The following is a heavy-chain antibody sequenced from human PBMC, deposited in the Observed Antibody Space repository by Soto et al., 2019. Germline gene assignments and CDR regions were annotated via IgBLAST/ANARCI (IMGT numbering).Heavy chain of an antibody. CDR1: GFSFRGYW. V-gene: IGHV3-7*01. CDR2: LKQDASEE. Sequence: EVELVESGGGLVQPGGSLRLSCVASGFSFRGYWMSWVRRAPGKGLEWVANLKQDASEEDSVDSVKGRFTISRDNSKTSLYLQINSPRDEDTAVYYYARVHRGCKPLENCFYHIDVWGKGTTVTVSS. J-gene: IGHJ6*03. CDR3: ARVHRGCKPLENCFYHIDV. D-gene: IGHD1-1*01.